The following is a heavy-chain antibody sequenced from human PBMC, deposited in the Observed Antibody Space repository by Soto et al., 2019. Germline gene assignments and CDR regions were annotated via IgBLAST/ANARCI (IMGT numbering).Heavy chain of an antibody. CDR1: GGTFSSYA. CDR2: IIPIFGTA. D-gene: IGHD3-10*01. CDR3: ARNGFPDGRITMVRGVIIRGYFDY. V-gene: IGHV1-69*13. J-gene: IGHJ4*02. Sequence: SVKVSCKASGGTFSSYAISWVRQAPGQGLEWMGGIIPIFGTANYAQKFQGRVTITADESTSTAYMELSSLRSEDTALYYCARNGFPDGRITMVRGVIIRGYFDYWGQGTLVTVSS.